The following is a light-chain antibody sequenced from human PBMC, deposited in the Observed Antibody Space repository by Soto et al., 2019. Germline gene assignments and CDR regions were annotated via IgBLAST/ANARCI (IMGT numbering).Light chain of an antibody. CDR1: QSVSSSY. Sequence: EIVLTQSPGTLSLSPGERATLSCRASQSVSSSYLAWYQQKPGQAPRLLIYGASSSATGIPDSFSGSGLGTDFNLTISRLEPEAFTVYYCQQWGSTLLTCGGGTKVESK. J-gene: IGKJ4*01. CDR2: GAS. V-gene: IGKV3-20*01. CDR3: QQWGSTLLT.